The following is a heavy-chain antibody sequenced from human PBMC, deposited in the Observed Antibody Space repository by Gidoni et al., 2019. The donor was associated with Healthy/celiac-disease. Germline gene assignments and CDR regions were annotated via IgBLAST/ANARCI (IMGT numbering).Heavy chain of an antibody. J-gene: IGHJ4*02. V-gene: IGHV4-34*01. Sequence: QVQLQQWGAGLLKPSATLSLTCAVYGGSFSGYYWSWIRQPPGKGLEWIGEINHSGSTNYNPSLKSRVTISVDTSKNQFSLKLSSVTAADTAVYYCARRPGIAVAPVDYWGQGTLVTVSS. CDR2: INHSGST. CDR1: GGSFSGYY. D-gene: IGHD6-19*01. CDR3: ARRPGIAVAPVDY.